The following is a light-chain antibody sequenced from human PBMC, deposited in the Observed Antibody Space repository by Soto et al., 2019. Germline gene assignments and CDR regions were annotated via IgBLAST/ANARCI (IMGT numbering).Light chain of an antibody. CDR3: QQYNSYS. CDR1: QSISNW. Sequence: DIQMAQSPSTLPASVGDRVTVTSRASQSISNWLAWYQPKPGTAPKVLIYHASNLQSGVPSRFSGSGSGTEFTLTISSMQPDDFANYYCQQYNSYSFGKGTKVDIK. V-gene: IGKV1-5*01. CDR2: HAS. J-gene: IGKJ1*01.